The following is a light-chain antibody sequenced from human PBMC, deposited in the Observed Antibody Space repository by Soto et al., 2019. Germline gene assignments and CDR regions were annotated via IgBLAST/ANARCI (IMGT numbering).Light chain of an antibody. CDR2: GAS. J-gene: IGKJ1*01. V-gene: IGKV3D-7*01. Sequence: EIVLTQSPATLSLSPLERATLSCMSSEGLTNSYLAWYQQKPGQAPRLLIYGASTRATGIPARFSGSGSGTEFTLTISSLQSEDVASYYCLQDYAYPWTFGQGTKVDIK. CDR1: EGLTNSY. CDR3: LQDYAYPWT.